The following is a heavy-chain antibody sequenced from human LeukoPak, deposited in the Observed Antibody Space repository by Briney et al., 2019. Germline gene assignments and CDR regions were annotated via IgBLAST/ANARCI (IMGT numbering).Heavy chain of an antibody. D-gene: IGHD3-22*01. CDR1: GFTFSNYA. Sequence: GGSLRLSCAASGFTFSNYAMSWVRQAPGKGLEWVSSISGSGGSTYYADSVKGRFTISRDNSKNTLYLQMNSLRAEDTAVYYCAKARSITMIVVVITDNYFDYWGQGTLVTVSS. J-gene: IGHJ4*02. CDR2: ISGSGGST. V-gene: IGHV3-23*01. CDR3: AKARSITMIVVVITDNYFDY.